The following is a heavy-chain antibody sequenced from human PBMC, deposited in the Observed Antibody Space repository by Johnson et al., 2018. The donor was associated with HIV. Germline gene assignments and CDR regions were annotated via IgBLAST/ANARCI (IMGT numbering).Heavy chain of an antibody. CDR2: IRYDGNDK. CDR3: AKVPPGRGFDAFDI. V-gene: IGHV3-30*02. J-gene: IGHJ3*02. Sequence: QVQLVESGGGVVQPGGSLRLSCAASGFSFSNYGMHWVRQEPGKGLEWVAFIRYDGNDKYYADSVKGRFTISRDNSKNTLYLQMNSLRAEDTAVYYCAKVPPGRGFDAFDIWGQGTMVTVSS. CDR1: GFSFSNYG.